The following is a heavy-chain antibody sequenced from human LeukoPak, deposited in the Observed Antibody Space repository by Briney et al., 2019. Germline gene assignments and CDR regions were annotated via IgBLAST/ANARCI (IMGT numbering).Heavy chain of an antibody. D-gene: IGHD6-13*01. CDR2: IYSGCNT. V-gene: IGHV3-53*01. J-gene: IGHJ4*02. CDR1: GFTVSSSY. CDR3: ARLIAATGRLYFDY. Sequence: GGSPRLSCAASGFTVSSSYMSWVRQAPGKGLEYVSVIYSGCNTYYAGSVKGRFTISRDNSKNTVYLQMNSLRAEDTAVYYCARLIAATGRLYFDYWGQGTLVTVSS.